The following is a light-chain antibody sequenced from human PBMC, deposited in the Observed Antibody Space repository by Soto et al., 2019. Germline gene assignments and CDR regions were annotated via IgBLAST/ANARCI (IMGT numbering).Light chain of an antibody. V-gene: IGKV1-17*01. CDR3: LQHNSYPYT. CDR1: QGITRD. CDR2: DAS. J-gene: IGKJ2*01. Sequence: DIQMTQSPSSLSASVGDRVSITCRASQGITRDLAWYQQKPGKAPTRLIYDASSFQSGVPSRFSGGGAGTEFFLTTFSLEPEDFVTYYCLQHNSYPYTFGQGTRLEIK.